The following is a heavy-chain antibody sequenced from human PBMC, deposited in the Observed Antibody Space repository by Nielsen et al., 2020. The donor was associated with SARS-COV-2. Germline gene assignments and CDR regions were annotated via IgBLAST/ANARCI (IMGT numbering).Heavy chain of an antibody. CDR2: MSYDGSDK. CDR1: GFTFSNYG. V-gene: IGHV3-30*18. Sequence: GGSLRLSCAASGFTFSNYGMHWVRQAPGKGLDWVAVMSYDGSDKYYGDSVKGRFTISRDNSKNTLFLHMSRLRADDTALYYCAKAGGKNAGGIIDYWGPGTLVTVPS. D-gene: IGHD3-16*01. CDR3: AKAGGKNAGGIIDY. J-gene: IGHJ4*02.